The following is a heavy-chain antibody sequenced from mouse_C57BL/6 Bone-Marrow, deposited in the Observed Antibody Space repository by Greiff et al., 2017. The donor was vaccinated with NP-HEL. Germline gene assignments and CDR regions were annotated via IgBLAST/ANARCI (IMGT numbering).Heavy chain of an antibody. D-gene: IGHD2-5*01. J-gene: IGHJ4*01. Sequence: LVESGAELMKPGASVKLSCKASGYTFTGYWIEWVTQRPGHGLEWIGEILPGSGSTNYNEKFKGKATFTADTSSNPAYMRLSSLTTKDSAIYYCAREPCYRNYGVAMDYGGQGTSVTVTS. CDR3: AREPCYRNYGVAMDY. CDR1: GYTFTGYW. V-gene: IGHV1-9*01. CDR2: ILPGSGST.